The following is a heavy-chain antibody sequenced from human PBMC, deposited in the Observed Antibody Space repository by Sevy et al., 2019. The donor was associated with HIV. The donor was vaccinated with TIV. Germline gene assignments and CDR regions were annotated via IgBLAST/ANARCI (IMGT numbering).Heavy chain of an antibody. D-gene: IGHD3-9*01. V-gene: IGHV4-38-2*01. CDR2: IYQSGNT. CDR3: ASFCRLLIISGEVFEI. J-gene: IGHJ3*02. CDR1: AYSVSSAYS. Sequence: SETLSLTCAVSAYSVSSAYSWGWIRQPPGKGLEWIGNIYQSGNTYYNPSLKSRVTISVDTSNNQFSLWLTFVTASDTAVYYCASFCRLLIISGEVFEILGQLTMVTVSS.